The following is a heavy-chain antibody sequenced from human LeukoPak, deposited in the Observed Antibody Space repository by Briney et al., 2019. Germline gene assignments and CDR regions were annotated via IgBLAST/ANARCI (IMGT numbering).Heavy chain of an antibody. J-gene: IGHJ3*01. Sequence: ASVKVSCKASGYTFTIYAISWVRQAPGQGLEWMGWISAYNGNTNYAQKLQGRVTMTTDTSTSTAYMELRSLRSDDTAVYYCARIVGKTYYYDSTTPNKAFEVWGQGTMVTVSS. CDR1: GYTFTIYA. CDR2: ISAYNGNT. CDR3: ARIVGKTYYYDSTTPNKAFEV. V-gene: IGHV1-18*01. D-gene: IGHD3-22*01.